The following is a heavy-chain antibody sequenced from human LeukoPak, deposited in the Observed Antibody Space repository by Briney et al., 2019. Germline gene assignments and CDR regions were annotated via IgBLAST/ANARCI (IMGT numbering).Heavy chain of an antibody. CDR2: INPNSGGT. D-gene: IGHD3-22*01. V-gene: IGHV1-2*02. CDR3: ARGGRAYYYGSSGYYLDY. J-gene: IGHJ4*02. Sequence: ASVKVSCKASGYTFTGYYMHWVRQAPGQGLEWMGWINPNSGGTNYAQKFQGRVTMTRDTSISTAYMELSRLRSDDTAVYYCARGGRAYYYGSSGYYLDYWGQGTLVTVSS. CDR1: GYTFTGYY.